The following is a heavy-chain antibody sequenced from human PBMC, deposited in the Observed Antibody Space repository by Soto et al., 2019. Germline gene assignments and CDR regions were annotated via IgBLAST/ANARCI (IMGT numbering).Heavy chain of an antibody. J-gene: IGHJ4*02. D-gene: IGHD5-12*01. CDR1: GFTFSSYG. CDR2: ISYDGSNK. V-gene: IGHV3-30*18. CDR3: AKDKEMATIDY. Sequence: QVQLVESGGGVVQPGRSLRLSCAASGFTFSSYGMHWVRQAPGKGLEWVAVISYDGSNKYYADSVKGRFTISRDNSKNTLYLQMNSLRAEDTAVYYCAKDKEMATIDYWGQGTLVTVSS.